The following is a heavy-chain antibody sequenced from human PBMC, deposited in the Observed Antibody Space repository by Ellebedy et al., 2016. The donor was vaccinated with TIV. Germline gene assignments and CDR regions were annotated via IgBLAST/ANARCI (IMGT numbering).Heavy chain of an antibody. D-gene: IGHD4-17*01. CDR2: ISTSSSYI. Sequence: GESLKISCAASGFIFSSYTMNWVRQAPGKGLEWVSSISTSSSYIYYADSVKGRFTISRANAKNSLYLQMNSLRAEDTAVYYCARKVPAPTTVPPNWYFDLWGRGTLVTVSS. V-gene: IGHV3-21*01. CDR3: ARKVPAPTTVPPNWYFDL. CDR1: GFIFSSYT. J-gene: IGHJ2*01.